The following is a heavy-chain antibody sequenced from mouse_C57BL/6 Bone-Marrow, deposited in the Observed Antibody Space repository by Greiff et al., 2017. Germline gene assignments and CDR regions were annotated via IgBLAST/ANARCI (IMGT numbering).Heavy chain of an antibody. CDR1: GYTFTSYW. D-gene: IGHD1-1*01. J-gene: IGHJ1*03. CDR3: ARSHYGRSYDWYFDV. Sequence: QVQLQQPGAELVMPGASVKLSCKASGYTFTSYWMHWVKQRPGQGLEWIGEIDPSDSYTNYNQKFKGKSTLTVDKSSSTAYMQLSSLTSEDSAVYYCARSHYGRSYDWYFDVWGTGTTVTVSS. V-gene: IGHV1-69*01. CDR2: IDPSDSYT.